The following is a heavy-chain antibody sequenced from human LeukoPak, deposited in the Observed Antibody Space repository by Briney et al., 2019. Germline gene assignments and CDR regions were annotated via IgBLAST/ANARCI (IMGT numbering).Heavy chain of an antibody. Sequence: GGSLRLSCAASGFTVSSNYMSWVRQAPGKGLEWVSVIYSGGSTYYADFVKGRFTISRDNSKNTLYLQMNSLRAEDTAVYYCARGPSIAKYFQHWGQGTLVTVSS. V-gene: IGHV3-53*01. J-gene: IGHJ1*01. CDR3: ARGPSIAKYFQH. D-gene: IGHD6-6*01. CDR2: IYSGGST. CDR1: GFTVSSNY.